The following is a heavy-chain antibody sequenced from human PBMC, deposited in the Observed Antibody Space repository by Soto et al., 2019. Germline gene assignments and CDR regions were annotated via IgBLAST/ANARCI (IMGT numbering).Heavy chain of an antibody. D-gene: IGHD3-10*01. Sequence: EVQLVESGGGLVQPGGSLRLSCAASGFTVSSNYMSWVRQAPGKGLEWVSIIYSGGNTYYADSLKGRFTISRDNYQNTLYLEINSMRAEDTAVYYCARDLWVFYGSGSYSAFDIWGQGTMVTVSS. V-gene: IGHV3-66*01. J-gene: IGHJ3*02. CDR2: IYSGGNT. CDR1: GFTVSSNY. CDR3: ARDLWVFYGSGSYSAFDI.